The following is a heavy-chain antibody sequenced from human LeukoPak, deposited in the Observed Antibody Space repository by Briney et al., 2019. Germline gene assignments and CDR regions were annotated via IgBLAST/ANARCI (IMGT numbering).Heavy chain of an antibody. CDR1: GGSISSGSYY. D-gene: IGHD6-25*01. CDR3: ARYVVQRSNRGNWFDP. CDR2: IYTSGST. J-gene: IGHJ5*02. Sequence: SQTLSLTCTVSGGSISSGSYYWSWIRQPAGKGLEWIGRIYTSGSTNYNPSLKSRVTISVDTSKNQFSLKLSSVTAADTAVYYCARYVVQRSNRGNWFDPWGQGTLVTVSS. V-gene: IGHV4-61*02.